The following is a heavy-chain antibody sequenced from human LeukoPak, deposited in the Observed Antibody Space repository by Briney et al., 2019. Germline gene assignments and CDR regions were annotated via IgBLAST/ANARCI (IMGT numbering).Heavy chain of an antibody. CDR3: AVYSSSSGWYDP. V-gene: IGHV4-4*07. CDR2: IYTSGST. D-gene: IGHD6-6*01. J-gene: IGHJ5*02. CDR1: GGSISSYY. Sequence: SETLSLTCTVSGGSISSYYWSWIRQPAGKGLEWIGRIYTSGSTNYNPSLKSRVTMSVDTSKNQFSLKLSSVTAADTAVYYCAVYSSSSGWYDPWGQGTLVTVSS.